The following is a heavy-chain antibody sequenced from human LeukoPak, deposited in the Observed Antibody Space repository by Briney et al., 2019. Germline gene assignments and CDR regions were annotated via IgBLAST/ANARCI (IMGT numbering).Heavy chain of an antibody. CDR3: AKEGSGWFDGRYFDN. Sequence: GGSLRLSCEASEISFSTYAMSWVRQAPGRGLEWVAGISARAGSAYYRDSLKGRLTISRDNSKNTLYLRMNDLRPEDTARYYCAKEGSGWFDGRYFDNWGQGTLLTVSS. CDR1: EISFSTYA. D-gene: IGHD6-19*01. J-gene: IGHJ4*02. CDR2: ISARAGSA. V-gene: IGHV3-23*02.